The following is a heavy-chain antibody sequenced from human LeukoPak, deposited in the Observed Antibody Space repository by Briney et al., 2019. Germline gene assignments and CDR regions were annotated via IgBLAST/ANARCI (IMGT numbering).Heavy chain of an antibody. D-gene: IGHD3-9*01. V-gene: IGHV3-21*01. Sequence: GGSLRLSCAASGFSFSTYSMNWVRQAPGKGLEWVSFISSSSNYIYYGDPVEGRFTISRDNAKNSLYLQMNSLRAEDTAVYYCARDLTGRHYYGLDVWGPGTTVTVS. CDR3: ARDLTGRHYYGLDV. J-gene: IGHJ6*02. CDR1: GFSFSTYS. CDR2: ISSSSNYI.